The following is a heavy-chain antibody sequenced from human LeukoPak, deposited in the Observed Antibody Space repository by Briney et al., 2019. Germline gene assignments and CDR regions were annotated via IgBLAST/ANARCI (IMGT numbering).Heavy chain of an antibody. D-gene: IGHD5-18*01. Sequence: GGSPRLSCAASGFTFSSYWMHWVRQAPGKGLVWVSRINSDGSSTSYADSVKGRFTISRDNAKNTLYLQMNSLRAEDTAVYYCARVERGYSYGWFDPWGQGTLVTVSS. J-gene: IGHJ5*02. V-gene: IGHV3-74*01. CDR3: ARVERGYSYGWFDP. CDR2: INSDGSST. CDR1: GFTFSSYW.